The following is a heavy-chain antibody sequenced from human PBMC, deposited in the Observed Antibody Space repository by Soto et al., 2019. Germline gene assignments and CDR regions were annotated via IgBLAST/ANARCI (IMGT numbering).Heavy chain of an antibody. V-gene: IGHV3-30*18. CDR2: ISYDGSNK. CDR1: GFTFSSYG. D-gene: IGHD3-22*01. Sequence: GGSLRLSCAASGFTFSSYGMHWVRQAPGKGREWVAVISYDGSNKYYADSVKGRFTISRDNSKNTLYLQMNSLRAEDTAVYYCAKDQRRYDSSGSLDYWGQGTLVTVSS. CDR3: AKDQRRYDSSGSLDY. J-gene: IGHJ4*02.